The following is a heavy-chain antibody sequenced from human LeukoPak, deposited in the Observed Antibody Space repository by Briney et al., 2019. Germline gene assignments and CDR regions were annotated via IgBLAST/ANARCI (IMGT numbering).Heavy chain of an antibody. CDR3: ARVVPYYYDSSGYSPTRIFDY. CDR2: IKQDGSEK. Sequence: GGSLRLSCAASGFTFSSYWMSWVRQAPGKGLEWVANIKQDGSEKYYVDSVKGRFTISRDNAKNSLYLQMNSLRAEDTAVYYCARVVPYYYDSSGYSPTRIFDYWGQGTLVTVSS. D-gene: IGHD3-22*01. CDR1: GFTFSSYW. J-gene: IGHJ4*02. V-gene: IGHV3-7*03.